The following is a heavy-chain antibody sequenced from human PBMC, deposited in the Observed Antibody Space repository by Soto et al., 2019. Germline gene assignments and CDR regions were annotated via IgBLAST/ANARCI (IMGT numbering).Heavy chain of an antibody. D-gene: IGHD3-16*02. CDR3: ARDSVRRNTHIVTWTDYYYGLDV. J-gene: IGHJ6*02. CDR2: IIPIFGTP. V-gene: IGHV1-69*06. CDR1: GGTFISYA. Sequence: QVQLVQSGAEVKKPGSSVKVSCKAYGGTFISYAISWVRQAPGQGLEWMGGIIPIFGTPNYAQKFQGRVTISADKSTSTAYMELSSLRSEDTAMYYCARDSVRRNTHIVTWTDYYYGLDVWGQGTTVTVSS.